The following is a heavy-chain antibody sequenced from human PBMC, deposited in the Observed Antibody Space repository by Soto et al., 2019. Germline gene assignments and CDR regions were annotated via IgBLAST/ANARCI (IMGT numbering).Heavy chain of an antibody. CDR1: GYIFTAYS. Sequence: QVQLVQSGAEVKKPGASVKVSCKTSGYIFTAYSMHWVRQAPGQGLEWMGVVNPSGGSAHYAQSFEGRVNLNRDTYTSTFYMELSSLRSEDTAVYYCAREENCRGGTCYSEYFHHWGQGTLVTDSS. J-gene: IGHJ1*01. CDR2: VNPSGGSA. CDR3: AREENCRGGTCYSEYFHH. V-gene: IGHV1-46*01. D-gene: IGHD2-15*01.